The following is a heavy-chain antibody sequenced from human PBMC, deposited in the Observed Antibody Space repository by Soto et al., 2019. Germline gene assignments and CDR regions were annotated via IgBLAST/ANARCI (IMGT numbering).Heavy chain of an antibody. CDR2: ISSSGSTI. J-gene: IGHJ6*03. CDR1: GFTFSDYY. CDR3: ARTIVRGVMTLQHYYYMDV. D-gene: IGHD3-10*01. Sequence: GGSLRLSCAASGFTFSDYYMSWIRQAPGKGLEWVSYISSSGSTIYYADSVKGRFTISRDNAKNSLYQQMNSLRAEDTAVFFFARTIVRGVMTLQHYYYMDVWGKGTTVTVSS. V-gene: IGHV3-11*01.